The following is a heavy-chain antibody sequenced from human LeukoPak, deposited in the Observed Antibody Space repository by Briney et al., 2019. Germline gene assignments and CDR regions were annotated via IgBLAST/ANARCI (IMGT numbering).Heavy chain of an antibody. CDR3: ATGNYDILTGNAFDI. CDR1: GGSISSGSYY. D-gene: IGHD3-9*01. Sequence: SETLSLTCTVSGGSISSGSYYWGWIRQPPGKGLEWIGSIYYSGSTYYNPSLKSRVTISVDTSKNQFSLKLSSVTAADTAVYYCATGNYDILTGNAFDIWGQGTMVSVSS. J-gene: IGHJ3*02. V-gene: IGHV4-39*01. CDR2: IYYSGST.